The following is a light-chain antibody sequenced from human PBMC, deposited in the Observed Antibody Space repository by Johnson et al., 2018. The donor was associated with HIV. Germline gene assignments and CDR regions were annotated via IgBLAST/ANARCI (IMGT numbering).Light chain of an antibody. V-gene: IGLV1-51*01. Sequence: QSVLTQPPSVSAAPGQKVTISCSGSSYNIGNNYVSWYQQLPGTAPKFLIYDNNKRPSGIPDRFSGSKSGTSATLGITGLQTGDEADYYCGTWDSSLSQGVFGTGTKVTVL. J-gene: IGLJ1*01. CDR3: GTWDSSLSQGV. CDR1: SYNIGNNY. CDR2: DNN.